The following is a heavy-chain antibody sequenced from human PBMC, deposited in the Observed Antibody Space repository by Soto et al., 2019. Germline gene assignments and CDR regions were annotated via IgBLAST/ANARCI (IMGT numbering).Heavy chain of an antibody. J-gene: IGHJ4*02. V-gene: IGHV3-21*01. CDR3: ARGVGGSDSWDFDY. Sequence: EVQLVESGGGLVKPGGSLRLSCAASGFTFSSYSMNWVRQAPGKGLEWVSSISSSSYIYYADSVKGRFTISRDNAKNSLYLQMNSLRAEDTAVYYCARGVGGSDSWDFDYWGQGALVTVSS. CDR2: ISSSSYI. D-gene: IGHD2-15*01. CDR1: GFTFSSYS.